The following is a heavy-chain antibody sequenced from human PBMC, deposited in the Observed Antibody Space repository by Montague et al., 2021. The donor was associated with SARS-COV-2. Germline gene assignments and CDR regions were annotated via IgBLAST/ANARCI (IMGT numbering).Heavy chain of an antibody. J-gene: IGHJ4*02. D-gene: IGHD3-16*01. CDR1: GFSLSTSGMC. Sequence: VKPTQTLTLTCTFSGFSLSTSGMCVGWIRQPPGKALEWLALIDWDDDKYYSTSLKTRLTISKDTSKNQVVLTMTNMDPVDTATYYCATTIYDYVWGTRVEFDYWGQGTLVTVSS. V-gene: IGHV2-70*01. CDR2: IDWDDDK. CDR3: ATTIYDYVWGTRVEFDY.